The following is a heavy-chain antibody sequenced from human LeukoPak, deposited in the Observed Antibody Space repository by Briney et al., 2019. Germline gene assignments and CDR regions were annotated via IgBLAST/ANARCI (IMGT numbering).Heavy chain of an antibody. J-gene: IGHJ4*02. CDR1: GFTFSNYG. D-gene: IGHD5-24*01. Sequence: GGSLRLSCAASGFTFSNYGMHWVRQAPGKGLEWVTFIRYDGSNKYYADSVKGRFTISRDNSKNTLYLQMGSLRAEDMAVYYCARGPEMATIRPYFDYWGQGTLVTVSS. CDR2: IRYDGSNK. CDR3: ARGPEMATIRPYFDY. V-gene: IGHV3-30*02.